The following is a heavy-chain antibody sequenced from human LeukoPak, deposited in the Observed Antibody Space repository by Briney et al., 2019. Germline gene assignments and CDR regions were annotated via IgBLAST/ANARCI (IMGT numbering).Heavy chain of an antibody. J-gene: IGHJ4*02. CDR1: GFTFSSYW. Sequence: GSLRLSCAASGFTFSSYWMHWIRQPPGKGLEWIGSIYYSGSTYYNPSLKSRVTISVDTSKNQFSLKLSSVTAADTAVYYCARREVIAVAGSFDYWGQGTLVTVSS. CDR2: IYYSGST. V-gene: IGHV4-39*01. CDR3: ARREVIAVAGSFDY. D-gene: IGHD6-19*01.